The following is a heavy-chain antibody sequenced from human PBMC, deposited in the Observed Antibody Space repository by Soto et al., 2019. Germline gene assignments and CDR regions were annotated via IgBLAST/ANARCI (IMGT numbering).Heavy chain of an antibody. Sequence: GGSLRLSCAASGFTFSSYAMSWVRQAPGKGLEWVSAISGSGDSTYYADSVKGRFTISRDNSKNTLYLQVNSLRAEDTAVYYCARDGDGYPAWGQGTLVTAPQ. V-gene: IGHV3-23*01. CDR1: GFTFSSYA. CDR2: ISGSGDST. J-gene: IGHJ5*02. D-gene: IGHD1-1*01. CDR3: ARDGDGYPA.